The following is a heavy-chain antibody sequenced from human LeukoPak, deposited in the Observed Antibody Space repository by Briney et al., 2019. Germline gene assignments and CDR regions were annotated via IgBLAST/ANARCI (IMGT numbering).Heavy chain of an antibody. CDR1: GFTFSSSA. Sequence: SVKVSCKASGFTFSSSAVQWVRQARGQRLEWMGWIVVGSDNTNYAQKFHERVTITRDMSTSTACMELSSLRSDDTAVYYCAAATGASAGSYAFDIWGQGTMITVSS. CDR2: IVVGSDNT. V-gene: IGHV1-58*01. CDR3: AAATGASAGSYAFDI. D-gene: IGHD1-26*01. J-gene: IGHJ3*02.